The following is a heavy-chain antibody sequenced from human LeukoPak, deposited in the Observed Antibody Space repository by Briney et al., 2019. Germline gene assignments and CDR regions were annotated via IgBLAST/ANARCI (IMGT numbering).Heavy chain of an antibody. J-gene: IGHJ3*02. D-gene: IGHD3-22*01. V-gene: IGHV4-30-4*01. CDR2: IYYSGST. CDR1: GGSISSGDYY. CDR3: ARTMRDYDSRGYYYLDAFDI. Sequence: PSQTLSLTCTVSGGSISSGDYYWSWFRQPPGKGLEWIGYIYYSGSTYYNPSLKSRVTISVDTSKNQFSLKLSSVTAADTAVYYCARTMRDYDSRGYYYLDAFDIWGQGTMVTVSS.